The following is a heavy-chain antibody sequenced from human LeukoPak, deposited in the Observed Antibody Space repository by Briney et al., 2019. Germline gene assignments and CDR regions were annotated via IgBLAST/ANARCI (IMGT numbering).Heavy chain of an antibody. J-gene: IGHJ4*02. CDR2: IYRGGSI. CDR3: AKVLAAAARSFDY. Sequence: GGSLRLSCAAFGFTVSSNYMVWVRQAPGKGLEWVSSIYRGGSIYYADSVRGRFTISRDNSKNTVSLQMNSLRAEDTAVYYCAKVLAAAARSFDYWGQGTLVTVSS. CDR1: GFTVSSNY. D-gene: IGHD6-13*01. V-gene: IGHV3-53*01.